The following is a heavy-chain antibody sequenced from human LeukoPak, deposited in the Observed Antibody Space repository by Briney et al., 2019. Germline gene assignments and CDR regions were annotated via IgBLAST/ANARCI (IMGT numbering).Heavy chain of an antibody. Sequence: ASVKVSCKASGYTFTSYAMNWGRQAPGQGLEWMGWINTNTGNPTYAQGFTGRFVFSLGTSVSTTYLQISSLKAEDTAVYYCASGPSYSGSNEYFDYWGQGTLITVSS. CDR1: GYTFTSYA. CDR2: INTNTGNP. J-gene: IGHJ4*02. V-gene: IGHV7-4-1*02. D-gene: IGHD1-26*01. CDR3: ASGPSYSGSNEYFDY.